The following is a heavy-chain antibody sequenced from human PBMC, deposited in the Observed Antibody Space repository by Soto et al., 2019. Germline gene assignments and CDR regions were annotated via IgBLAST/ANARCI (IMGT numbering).Heavy chain of an antibody. CDR3: AISVRRSCSGAPGYPDFDY. CDR2: IIPVFATT. Sequence: QVQVVQSGAEVKKPGSSVKVSCKASGGTFSSYAVNWVRQARGQGREWMGVIIPVFATTHYAQNCHGRVTITEDESTGTAYLALSSLRSADTAVYYCAISVRRSCSGAPGYPDFDYWGQGTLFTVCS. CDR1: GGTFSSYA. D-gene: IGHD2-15*01. V-gene: IGHV1-69*01. J-gene: IGHJ4*02.